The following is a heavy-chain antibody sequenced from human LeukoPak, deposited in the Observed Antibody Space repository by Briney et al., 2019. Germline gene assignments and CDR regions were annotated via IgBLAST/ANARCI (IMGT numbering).Heavy chain of an antibody. V-gene: IGHV3-23*01. CDR1: GFIFSTYS. D-gene: IGHD2-8*01. Sequence: GGSLRLSCAASGFIFSTYSMTWVRQAPGKGLEWVSAISHSGDNTYYAESVKGRFSISRDNSKNTLYLQMNSLRVEDTAVYYCAKDPYCTRSSCYPDYWGQGTLVTVSS. J-gene: IGHJ4*02. CDR3: AKDPYCTRSSCYPDY. CDR2: ISHSGDNT.